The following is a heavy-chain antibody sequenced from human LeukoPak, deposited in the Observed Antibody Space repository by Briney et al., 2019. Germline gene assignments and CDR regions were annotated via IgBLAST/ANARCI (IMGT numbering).Heavy chain of an antibody. D-gene: IGHD3-22*01. CDR2: IYYSGST. CDR3: ARGFYYYDSSGPVRAFDI. CDR1: GGSISSYY. V-gene: IGHV4-59*08. J-gene: IGHJ3*02. Sequence: SETLSLTCTVSGGSISSYYWSWIRQPPGKGLEWIGYIYYSGSTNYNPSLKSRVTISVDTSKNQFSLKLSSVTAADTAVYYCARGFYYYDSSGPVRAFDIWGQGTMVTVSS.